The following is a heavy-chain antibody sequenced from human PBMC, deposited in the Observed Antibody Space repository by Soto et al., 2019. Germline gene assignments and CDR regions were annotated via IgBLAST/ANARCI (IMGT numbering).Heavy chain of an antibody. V-gene: IGHV3-30-3*01. Sequence: DLEESGGGVVQPGGSLRLSCAGSGFDFSGYTIHWVRQAPGKGLEWVAVISYDGSDKYYADSVKGRFTISRDNAKKTLYLQTNSLRIEDTAVYYCARVDCSTTTCYYYGFDVWGQGTTVTVSS. D-gene: IGHD2-2*01. CDR3: ARVDCSTTTCYYYGFDV. CDR1: GFDFSGYT. J-gene: IGHJ6*02. CDR2: ISYDGSDK.